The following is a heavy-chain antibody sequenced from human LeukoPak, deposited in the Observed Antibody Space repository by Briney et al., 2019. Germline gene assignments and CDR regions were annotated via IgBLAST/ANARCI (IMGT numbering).Heavy chain of an antibody. CDR3: ARARCSSISCTFDY. V-gene: IGHV1-18*01. D-gene: IGHD2-2*01. J-gene: IGHJ4*02. CDR1: GYTFTSYS. CDR2: ISAYSGNT. Sequence: ASVKVSCKASGYTFTSYSISWVRQAPGQGLEWMGWISAYSGNTNYAQNLQGRVTMTTDTSTTTAYMELRSLRSDETAVYYCARARCSSISCTFDYWGQGTLVTVSS.